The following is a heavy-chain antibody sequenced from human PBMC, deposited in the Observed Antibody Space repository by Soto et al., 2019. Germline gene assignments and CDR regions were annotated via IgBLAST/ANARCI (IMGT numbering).Heavy chain of an antibody. CDR2: INHSGST. CDR1: GGSFSGYY. D-gene: IGHD3-10*01. Sequence: QVQLQQWGAGLLKSSETLSLTCAVYGGSFSGYYWSWIRQPPGKGLEWIGEINHSGSTNYNPSLTSRVTISVDTSKNQFSLKLSSVTAADTAVYYCARQPPYYGSGSYIRYYYYMDVWGKGTTVTVSS. V-gene: IGHV4-34*01. CDR3: ARQPPYYGSGSYIRYYYYMDV. J-gene: IGHJ6*03.